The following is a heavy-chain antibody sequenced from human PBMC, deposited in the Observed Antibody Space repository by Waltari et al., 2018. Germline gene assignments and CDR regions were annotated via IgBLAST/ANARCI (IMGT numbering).Heavy chain of an antibody. CDR1: GGSFSGYY. CDR3: ARSLEKLLWFGESDWFDP. D-gene: IGHD3-10*01. CDR2: INHSGST. Sequence: QVQLQQWGAGLLKPSETLSLTCAVYGGSFSGYYWSWNHQPPGKGLEWMGEINHSGSTNSTPSRKSRVTISVDTSKTQFSLKLSSVTAADTAVYYCARSLEKLLWFGESDWFDPWGQGTLVTVSS. V-gene: IGHV4-34*01. J-gene: IGHJ5*02.